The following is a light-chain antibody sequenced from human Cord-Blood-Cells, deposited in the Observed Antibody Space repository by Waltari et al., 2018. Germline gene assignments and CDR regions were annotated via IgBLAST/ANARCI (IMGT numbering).Light chain of an antibody. J-gene: IGKJ2*01. CDR1: QDIRNY. CDR3: QQYDNLQYT. V-gene: IGKV1-33*01. CDR2: DAS. Sequence: DIQITQSPSSRSASVRDRVTITCQASQDIRNYLNWYQQKPGKATKLLIYDASNLETELPTRFSGSGSGTDFTFSISSMQSEDIATYYCQQYDNLQYTFGQGTKLAIK.